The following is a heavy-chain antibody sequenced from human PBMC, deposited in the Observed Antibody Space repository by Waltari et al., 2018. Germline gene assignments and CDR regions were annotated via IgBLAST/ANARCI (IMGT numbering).Heavy chain of an antibody. CDR2: INPNSGGT. CDR3: ARVNDFWSGYYPFDY. J-gene: IGHJ4*02. CDR1: GYTFTGYH. D-gene: IGHD3-3*01. V-gene: IGHV1-2*02. Sequence: QVQLVQSGAEGKKPGASVKVSCKASGYTFTGYHMHWVRQAPGQGLEWMGWINPNSGGTNYAQKFQGRVTMTRDTSISTAYMELSRLRSDDTAVYYCARVNDFWSGYYPFDYWGQGTLVTVSS.